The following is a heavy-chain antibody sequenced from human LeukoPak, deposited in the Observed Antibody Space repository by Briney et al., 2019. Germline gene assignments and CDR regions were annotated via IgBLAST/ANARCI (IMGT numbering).Heavy chain of an antibody. D-gene: IGHD3-22*01. V-gene: IGHV3-23*01. CDR2: ISNDGGGT. CDR3: AKGSSGYFADL. CDR1: GFIFSNYG. Sequence: GGSLRFSCAASGFIFSNYGLIWVRQALGKGLEWVSAISNDGGGTQYADFVEGRFTISRDNSKNTLFLQMSSLRAEDTALYYCAKGSSGYFADLWGQGTLVTVSS. J-gene: IGHJ5*02.